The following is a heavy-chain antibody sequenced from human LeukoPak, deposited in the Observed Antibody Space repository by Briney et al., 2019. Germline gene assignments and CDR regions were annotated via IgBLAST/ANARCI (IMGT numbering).Heavy chain of an antibody. CDR2: MNPNSGNT. CDR3: ARGASPQKLQWLVRYFDY. D-gene: IGHD6-19*01. J-gene: IGHJ4*02. CDR1: GYTFTSYD. Sequence: GASVKVSCKASGYTFTSYDINWVRQATGQGLEWMGWMNPNSGNTGYAQKFQGRVTMTRNTSISTAYMELSSLRSEDTAVYYCARGASPQKLQWLVRYFDYWGQGTLVTVSS. V-gene: IGHV1-8*01.